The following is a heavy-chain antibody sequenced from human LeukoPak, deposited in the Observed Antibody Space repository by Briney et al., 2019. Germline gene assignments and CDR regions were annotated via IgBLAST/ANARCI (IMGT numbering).Heavy chain of an antibody. V-gene: IGHV1-2*02. D-gene: IGHD3-10*01. CDR1: GYTFTSYG. Sequence: GASVKVSCKASGYTFTSYGISWVRQAPGQGLEWMGWINPNSGGANYAQKFQGRVTMTRDTSISTAYMELSRLRSDDTAVYYCARDRARGVIHGYWGQGTLVTVSS. J-gene: IGHJ4*02. CDR3: ARDRARGVIHGY. CDR2: INPNSGGA.